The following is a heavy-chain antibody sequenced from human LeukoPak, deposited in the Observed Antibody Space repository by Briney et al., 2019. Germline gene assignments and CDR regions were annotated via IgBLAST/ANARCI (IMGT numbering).Heavy chain of an antibody. J-gene: IGHJ3*02. CDR3: ATLLGPDAFDI. CDR1: GGSISXXX. CDR2: IYYSGST. Sequence: GGSISXXXWSWIRQPPGKXLEWIGYIYYSGSTNYNPSLKSRVNISVDTSKNQFSLKLSSVTAADTAVYYCATLLGPDAFDIWGQGTMVTVSS. V-gene: IGHV4-59*01. D-gene: IGHD3-10*01.